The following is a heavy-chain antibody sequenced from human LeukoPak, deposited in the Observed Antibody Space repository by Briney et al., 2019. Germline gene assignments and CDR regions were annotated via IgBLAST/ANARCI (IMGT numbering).Heavy chain of an antibody. CDR3: ARGNLERTYYDILTGTYGMDV. D-gene: IGHD3-9*01. CDR2: IIPIFGTA. V-gene: IGHV1-69*13. Sequence: SVNVSCKASGGTFSSYAISWVRQAPGQGLEWMGGIIPIFGTANYAHKFQGRVTITVDESTSTAYMELSSLRSEDTAVDYCARGNLERTYYDILTGTYGMDVWGKGTTVTVSS. J-gene: IGHJ6*04. CDR1: GGTFSSYA.